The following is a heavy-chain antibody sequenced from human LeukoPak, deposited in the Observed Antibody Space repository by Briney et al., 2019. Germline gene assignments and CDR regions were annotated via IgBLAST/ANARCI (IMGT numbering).Heavy chain of an antibody. CDR2: ISGSGDNT. CDR3: AKEAASVALRGFDP. V-gene: IGHV3-23*01. CDR1: GFTFSSYA. J-gene: IGHJ5*02. Sequence: PGGSLRLSCAASGFTFSSYAMSWVRQAPGKGLEWVSAISGSGDNTHYADSVRGRFTISRDNSRNTLYLQMSSLRAEDTALYYCAKEAASVALRGFDPWGQGTPVTVSS. D-gene: IGHD6-19*01.